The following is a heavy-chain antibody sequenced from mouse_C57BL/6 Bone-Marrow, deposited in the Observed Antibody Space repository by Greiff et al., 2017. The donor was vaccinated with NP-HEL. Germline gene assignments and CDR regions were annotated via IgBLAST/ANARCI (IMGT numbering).Heavy chain of an antibody. D-gene: IGHD1-1*01. CDR1: GYTFTSYW. V-gene: IGHV1-64*01. J-gene: IGHJ4*01. CDR2: IHPNSGST. CDR3: ARRVGTTVVRDYAMDY. Sequence: QVQLQQPGAELVKPGASVKLSCKASGYTFTSYWMHWVKQRPGQGLEWIGMIHPNSGSTNYNEKFKSKATLTVDKSSSTAYMQLSSLTSEDSAVYYCARRVGTTVVRDYAMDYWGQGTSVTVSS.